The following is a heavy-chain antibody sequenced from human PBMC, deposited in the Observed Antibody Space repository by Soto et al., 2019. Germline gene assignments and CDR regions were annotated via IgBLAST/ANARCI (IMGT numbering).Heavy chain of an antibody. CDR2: IWYDGSNK. CDR3: ARDALAAAGINEDWFDP. D-gene: IGHD6-13*01. J-gene: IGHJ5*02. Sequence: GGSLRLSCAASGFTFSNAWINWVRQAPGKGLEWVAVIWYDGSNKYYADSVKGRFTISRDNSKNTLYLQMNSLRAEDTAVYYCARDALAAAGINEDWFDPWGQGTLVTVSS. V-gene: IGHV3-33*08. CDR1: GFTFSNAW.